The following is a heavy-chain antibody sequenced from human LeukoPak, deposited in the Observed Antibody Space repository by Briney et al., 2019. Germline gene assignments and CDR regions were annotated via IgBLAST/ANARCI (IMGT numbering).Heavy chain of an antibody. J-gene: IGHJ4*02. V-gene: IGHV3-48*04. CDR1: GFTFSDYS. Sequence: GGSLRLSCAASGFTFSDYSMNWVRQAPGKGLEWISYVSDSGSTKYYADSVKGRFTISRDNDKNSLLLQMDSLRVEDTAIYYCARETGSTWNAPIDYWGQGILVTVSS. D-gene: IGHD6-13*01. CDR3: ARETGSTWNAPIDY. CDR2: VSDSGSTK.